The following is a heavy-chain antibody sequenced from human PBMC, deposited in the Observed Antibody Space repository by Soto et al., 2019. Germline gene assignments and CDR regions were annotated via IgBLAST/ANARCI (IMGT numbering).Heavy chain of an antibody. Sequence: GESLKISCKGSGYNFAGYWIAWVRQMPGKGLELMGVIYPSDSDTRYRPSFQGQVTISADKSISSAYLQWSSLRASDTAIYYCARGGVSTRTFDYWGQGTPVNVSS. CDR2: IYPSDSDT. CDR1: GYNFAGYW. D-gene: IGHD3-3*01. CDR3: ARGGVSTRTFDY. V-gene: IGHV5-51*01. J-gene: IGHJ4*02.